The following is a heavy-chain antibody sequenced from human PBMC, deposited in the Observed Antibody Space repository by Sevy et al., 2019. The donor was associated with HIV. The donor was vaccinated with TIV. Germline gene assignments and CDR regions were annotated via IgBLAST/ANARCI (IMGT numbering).Heavy chain of an antibody. D-gene: IGHD1-26*01. CDR3: ARDRSGSYHVSDNWFDP. CDR1: GFTFSSYW. Sequence: GGYLRLSCAASGFTFSSYWMHWVRQVPGKGLVWVSRIKSDGSSTRYADSVKGRFTISRDNAKNTLYLQMNSLRAEDTALYYCARDRSGSYHVSDNWFDPWGQGTLVTVSS. J-gene: IGHJ5*02. V-gene: IGHV3-74*01. CDR2: IKSDGSST.